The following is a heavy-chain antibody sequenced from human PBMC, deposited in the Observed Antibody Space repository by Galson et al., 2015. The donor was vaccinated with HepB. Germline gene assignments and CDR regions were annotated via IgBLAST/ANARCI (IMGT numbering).Heavy chain of an antibody. D-gene: IGHD6-19*01. CDR3: AREYSSGCPGGY. CDR1: GYTFTSYG. J-gene: IGHJ4*02. CDR2: ISAYNGNI. Sequence: SVKVSCKASGYTFTSYGISWVRQAPGQGLEWMGWISAYNGNINYAQKLQGRVTMTTDTSTSTAYMELRSLRSDDTAVYYCAREYSSGCPGGYWGQGTLVTVSS. V-gene: IGHV1-18*01.